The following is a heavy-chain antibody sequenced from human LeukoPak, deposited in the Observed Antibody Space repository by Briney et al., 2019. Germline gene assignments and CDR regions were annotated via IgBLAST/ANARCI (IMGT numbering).Heavy chain of an antibody. V-gene: IGHV3-11*04. Sequence: KPGGSLRLSCAASGFTFSDYYMSWIRQAPGKGLEWVSYISSSGSTIYYADSVKGRFTISRDNAKNSLYLQMNSLRAEDTAVYYCARDTPIYGSGSAGTAFDIWGQGTMVTVSS. CDR2: ISSSGSTI. CDR3: ARDTPIYGSGSAGTAFDI. J-gene: IGHJ3*02. CDR1: GFTFSDYY. D-gene: IGHD3-10*01.